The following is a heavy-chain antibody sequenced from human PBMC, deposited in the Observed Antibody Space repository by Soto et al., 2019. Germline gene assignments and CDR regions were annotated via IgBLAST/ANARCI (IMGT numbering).Heavy chain of an antibody. Sequence: PSETLSLTCTVSGGSISSSSYYWGWIRQPPGKGLEWIGSIYYSGSTYYSPSLKSRVTISVDTSKNQFPLKLSSVTAADTAVYYCARQENWFDPWGQGTLVTVSS. CDR2: IYYSGST. J-gene: IGHJ5*02. CDR3: ARQENWFDP. CDR1: GGSISSSSYY. V-gene: IGHV4-39*01.